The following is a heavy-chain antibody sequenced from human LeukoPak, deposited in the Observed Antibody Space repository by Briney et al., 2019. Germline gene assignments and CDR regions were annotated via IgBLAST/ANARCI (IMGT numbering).Heavy chain of an antibody. CDR3: AKGDTTWELPHDC. D-gene: IGHD1-26*01. J-gene: IGHJ4*02. CDR1: GFTFSDYY. V-gene: IGHV3-23*01. CDR2: ISGSGGST. Sequence: GGSLRLSCAASGFTFSDYYMSWIRQAPGKGLEWVSAISGSGGSTYYADSVKGRFTISRDDSKNTLYLQMNSLRAEDTAVYYCAKGDTTWELPHDCWGQGTLVTVSS.